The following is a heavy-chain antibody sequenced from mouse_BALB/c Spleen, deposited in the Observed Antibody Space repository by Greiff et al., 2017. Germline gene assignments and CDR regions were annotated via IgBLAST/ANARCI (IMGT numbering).Heavy chain of an antibody. CDR1: GFNINDTY. D-gene: IGHD2-1*01. J-gene: IGHJ4*01. V-gene: IGHV14-3*02. CDR2: IDPANGNT. CDR3: ARGNYEAMDY. Sequence: VQLKQSGAELVKPGASVKLSCTASGFNINDTYMHWVKQRPEQGLEWIGRIDPANGNTKYDPKFQGKATITADTSSNTAYLQLSSLTSEDTAVYYCARGNYEAMDYWGQGTSVTVSS.